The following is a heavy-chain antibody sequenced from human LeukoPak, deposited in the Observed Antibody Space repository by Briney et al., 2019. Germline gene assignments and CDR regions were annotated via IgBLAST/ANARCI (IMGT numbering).Heavy chain of an antibody. CDR2: IYYSGST. V-gene: IGHV4-59*01. D-gene: IGHD1-26*01. CDR3: AREESGSYYRY. J-gene: IGHJ4*02. Sequence: SETLSLTCTVSGGSISSYYWSWIRQPPGKGLEWIGYIYYSGSTNYNPSLKSRVTISVDTSKNQFSLELSSVTAADTAVYYCAREESGSYYRYWGQGTLVTVSS. CDR1: GGSISSYY.